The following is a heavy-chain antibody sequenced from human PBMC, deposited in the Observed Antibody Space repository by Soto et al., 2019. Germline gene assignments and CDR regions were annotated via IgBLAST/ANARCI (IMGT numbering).Heavy chain of an antibody. CDR3: ARISTDYDFWSGYSNWFDP. CDR2: IYYSGST. J-gene: IGHJ5*02. D-gene: IGHD3-3*01. Sequence: SETLSLTCTVSGGSISSYYWSWIRQPPGKGLEWIGYIYYSGSTNYNPSLKSRVTISVDTSKNQFSLKLSSVTAADTAVYYCARISTDYDFWSGYSNWFDPWGQGTLVTVSS. V-gene: IGHV4-59*01. CDR1: GGSISSYY.